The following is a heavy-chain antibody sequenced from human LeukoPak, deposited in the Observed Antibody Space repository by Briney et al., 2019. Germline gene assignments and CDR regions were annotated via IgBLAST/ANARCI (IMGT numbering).Heavy chain of an antibody. CDR1: GFTFSDYY. Sequence: HPGGSLRLSCAASGFTFSDYYVDWVRQAPGKGLEWIGRSKNRAQNYITQYAAFVQGRFTISRGDSKNSLYLQINTLKTEDTAVYYCARDDGGQGDYWGQGTLVTVSS. D-gene: IGHD2-15*01. CDR2: SKNRAQNYIT. V-gene: IGHV3-72*01. J-gene: IGHJ4*02. CDR3: ARDDGGQGDY.